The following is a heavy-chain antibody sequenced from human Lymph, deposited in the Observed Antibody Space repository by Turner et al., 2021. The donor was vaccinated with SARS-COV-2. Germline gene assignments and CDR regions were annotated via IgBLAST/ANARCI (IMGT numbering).Heavy chain of an antibody. Sequence: QVQLQESGPRLVMPLETLALTCTVSGGSMNSNCWSWIRPPPGERLEWIGYIYYRGSTNYNPSLKSRVTISVDTYKNQFSLKLTSVTAADTAIYSCARETVNNWVDPWGQGILVTVSS. V-gene: IGHV4-59*01. CDR2: IYYRGST. CDR1: GGSMNSNC. CDR3: ARETVNNWVDP. J-gene: IGHJ5*02. D-gene: IGHD2-21*02.